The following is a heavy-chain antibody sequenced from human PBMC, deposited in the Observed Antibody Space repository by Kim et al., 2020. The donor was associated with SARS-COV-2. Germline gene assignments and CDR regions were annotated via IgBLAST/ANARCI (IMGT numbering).Heavy chain of an antibody. CDR3: ARRPDYYDSSGYYVEDY. D-gene: IGHD3-22*01. Sequence: SETLSLTCTVSGGSISSSSYYWGWIRQPPGKGLEWIGSIYYSGSTYYNPSLKSRVTISVDTSKNQFSLKLSSVTAADTAVYYCARRPDYYDSSGYYVEDYWGQGTLVTVSS. J-gene: IGHJ4*02. CDR1: GGSISSSSYY. V-gene: IGHV4-39*01. CDR2: IYYSGST.